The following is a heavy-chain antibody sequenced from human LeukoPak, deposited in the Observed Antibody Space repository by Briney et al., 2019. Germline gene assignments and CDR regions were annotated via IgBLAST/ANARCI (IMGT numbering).Heavy chain of an antibody. CDR1: GYTFTGYY. Sequence: GASVKVSCKASGYTFTGYYMHWVRQAPGQGLEWMGWMNPISGNTGSAQKFQGRVSMTRNNPIGTAYMELSSLRSEDTAVYYCARVGYDSSGYYLHDYWGQGTLVTVSS. V-gene: IGHV1-8*02. J-gene: IGHJ4*02. CDR3: ARVGYDSSGYYLHDY. D-gene: IGHD3-22*01. CDR2: MNPISGNT.